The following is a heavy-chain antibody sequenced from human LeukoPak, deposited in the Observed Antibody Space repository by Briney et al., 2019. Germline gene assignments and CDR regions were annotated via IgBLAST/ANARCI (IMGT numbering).Heavy chain of an antibody. J-gene: IGHJ4*02. V-gene: IGHV3-23*01. CDR1: GFTFSSYA. D-gene: IGHD2-15*01. Sequence: PGGSLRLSCAASGFTFSSYAMSWVRQAPGKGLEWVSAISGSGGSTYYADSVKGRFTISRDNSKNTLYLQMNSLRAEDTAVYYCARDAGYCSGGSCYPGHFDYWGQGTLVTVSS. CDR3: ARDAGYCSGGSCYPGHFDY. CDR2: ISGSGGST.